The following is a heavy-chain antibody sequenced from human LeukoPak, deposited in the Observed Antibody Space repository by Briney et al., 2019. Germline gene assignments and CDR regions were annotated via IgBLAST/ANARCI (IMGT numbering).Heavy chain of an antibody. V-gene: IGHV3-66*01. Sequence: GRSLRLSCAASGFTVSSNYMSWVRQAPGKGLEWVSVIYSGGSTYYADSVKGRFTISRDNSKNTLYLQMNSLRAEDTAVYYCARGGGSSSWFSPKYYFDYWGQGTLVTVSS. J-gene: IGHJ4*02. CDR1: GFTVSSNY. CDR2: IYSGGST. D-gene: IGHD6-13*01. CDR3: ARGGGSSSWFSPKYYFDY.